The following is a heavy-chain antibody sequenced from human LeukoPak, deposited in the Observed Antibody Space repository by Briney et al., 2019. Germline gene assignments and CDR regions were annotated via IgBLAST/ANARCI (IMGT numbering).Heavy chain of an antibody. J-gene: IGHJ4*02. CDR2: ISYSGLT. V-gene: IGHV4-59*08. Sequence: SETLSLTCTVSGGSISSYYWSWFRLPPGKGLEWIGQISYSGLTKFHPALKSRVIISVDTSKNQISVNLRSVTAADTAFYYCARHRAIAGPFDYWGQGTLVTVSS. CDR3: ARHRAIAGPFDY. D-gene: IGHD6-19*01. CDR1: GGSISSYY.